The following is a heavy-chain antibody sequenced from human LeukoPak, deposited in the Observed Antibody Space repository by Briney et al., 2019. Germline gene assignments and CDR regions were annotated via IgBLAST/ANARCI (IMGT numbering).Heavy chain of an antibody. CDR3: ARGYCSGGSCDTVGLYYYYMDV. CDR2: IYYSGST. D-gene: IGHD2-15*01. J-gene: IGHJ6*03. Sequence: PSETLSLTCAVSGGSISSGGYSWSWIRQPPGKGLEWIGYIYYSGSTYYNPSPESRVTISVDTSKNQFSLKLSSVTAADTAVYYCARGYCSGGSCDTVGLYYYYMDVWGKGTTVTVSS. V-gene: IGHV4-30-4*07. CDR1: GGSISSGGYS.